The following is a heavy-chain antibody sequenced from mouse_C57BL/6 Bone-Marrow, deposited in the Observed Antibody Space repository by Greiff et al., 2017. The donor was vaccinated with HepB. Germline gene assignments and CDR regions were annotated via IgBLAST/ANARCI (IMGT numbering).Heavy chain of an antibody. D-gene: IGHD4-1*01. CDR3: TRGDWAWFAY. CDR2: ISSGGDYI. V-gene: IGHV5-9-1*02. CDR1: GFTFSSYA. J-gene: IGHJ3*01. Sequence: EVHLVESGEGLVKPGGSLKLSCAASGFTFSSYAMSWVRQTPEKRLEWVAYISSGGDYIYYADTVKGRFTISRDNARNTLYLQMSSLKSEDTAMYYCTRGDWAWFAYWGQGTLVTVSA.